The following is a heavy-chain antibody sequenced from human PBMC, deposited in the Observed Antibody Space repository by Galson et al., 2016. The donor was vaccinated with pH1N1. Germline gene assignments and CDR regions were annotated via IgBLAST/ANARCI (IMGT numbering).Heavy chain of an antibody. CDR1: GFTFRTFG. J-gene: IGHJ4*02. CDR2: IWNDGSKK. Sequence: SLRLSCAASGFTFRTFGMYWVRQAPGKGLEWVAVIWNDGSKKFYVDSVKGRFTISRDNSNHTLHLQMDDLRIEDTAIYYCVTGNQNFFDYWGQGALVTVSS. V-gene: IGHV3-33*01. CDR3: VTGNQNFFDY.